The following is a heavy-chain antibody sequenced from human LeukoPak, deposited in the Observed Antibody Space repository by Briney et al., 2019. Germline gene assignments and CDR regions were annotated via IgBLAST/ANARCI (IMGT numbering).Heavy chain of an antibody. Sequence: SETLSLTCTVSGGSISSGSYYWGWIRQPPGKGLEWIGSIYYSGSTYYNPSLKSRVTISVDTSKNQFSLELSSVTAADTAVYYCASIPGFDAFDIWGQGTMVTVSS. CDR2: IYYSGST. V-gene: IGHV4-39*07. CDR3: ASIPGFDAFDI. CDR1: GGSISSGSYY. J-gene: IGHJ3*02. D-gene: IGHD2-21*01.